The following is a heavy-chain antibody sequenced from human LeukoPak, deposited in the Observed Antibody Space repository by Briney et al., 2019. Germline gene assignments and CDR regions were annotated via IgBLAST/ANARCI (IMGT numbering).Heavy chain of an antibody. J-gene: IGHJ4*02. CDR1: GSGFTFCS. CDR2: IIPIFGTA. D-gene: IGHD3-10*01. Sequence: ASVKVSLNCSGSGFTFCSSDWNWVPPGQGLEWVGGIIPIFGTANYAQKFQGRVTITADESTCTAYMELNSLRSEDTAVYYCAKCASRLDRGFLEHWGQGTLVTVSS. CDR3: AKCASRLDRGFLEH. V-gene: IGHV1-69*13.